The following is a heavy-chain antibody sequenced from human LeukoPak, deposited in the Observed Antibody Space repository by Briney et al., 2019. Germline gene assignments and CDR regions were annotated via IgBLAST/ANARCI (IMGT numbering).Heavy chain of an antibody. J-gene: IGHJ3*02. D-gene: IGHD6-13*01. Sequence: SETLSLTCAVYGGSFSGYYWSWIRQPPGKGLEWIGYIYYSGSTNYNPSLKSRVTISVDTSKNQFSLKLSSVTAADTAVYYCARSGGWKSSTDIWGQGTMVTVSS. CDR1: GGSFSGYY. V-gene: IGHV4-59*01. CDR2: IYYSGST. CDR3: ARSGGWKSSTDI.